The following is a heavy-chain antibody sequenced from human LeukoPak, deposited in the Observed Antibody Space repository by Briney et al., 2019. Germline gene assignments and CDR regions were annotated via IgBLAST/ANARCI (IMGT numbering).Heavy chain of an antibody. D-gene: IGHD3-22*01. CDR2: ISGSGGST. CDR1: GFTFSSYA. V-gene: IGHV3-23*01. CDR3: ARHDSSGYEYFDY. J-gene: IGHJ4*02. Sequence: GGSLRLSCAASGFTFSSYAMSWVRQAPGKGLEWVSAISGSGGSTYYADSVKGRFTISRDNSKSTLYLQMNSLRAEDTAVYYCARHDSSGYEYFDYWGQGTLVTVSS.